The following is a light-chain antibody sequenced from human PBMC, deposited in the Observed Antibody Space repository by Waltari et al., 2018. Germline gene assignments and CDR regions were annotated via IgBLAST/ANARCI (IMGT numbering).Light chain of an antibody. V-gene: IGLV2-14*01. CDR1: SSDVGGYNP. CDR2: EVT. Sequence: QSALTQPASVSGSPGQSITIPCTGPSSDVGGYNPVSWYQQQPGKAPKLLILEVTNRPSGISNRFSGSKSGNTASLTISGLQAEDEGEYYCSSFTTIGTLVVFGGGTKVTVL. CDR3: SSFTTIGTLVV. J-gene: IGLJ2*01.